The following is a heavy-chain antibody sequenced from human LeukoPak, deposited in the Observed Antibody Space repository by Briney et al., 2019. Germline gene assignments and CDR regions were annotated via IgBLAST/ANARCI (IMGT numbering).Heavy chain of an antibody. CDR2: IYYSGST. Sequence: SETLSLTCTVFGGSISSGGYYWSWIRQHPGKGLEWIGYIYYSGSTYYNPSLKSRVTISVDTSKNQFSLKLSSVTAADTAVYYCARAGGNYDFWSGYSLFDYWGQGTLVTVSS. V-gene: IGHV4-31*03. D-gene: IGHD3-3*01. CDR1: GGSISSGGYY. CDR3: ARAGGNYDFWSGYSLFDY. J-gene: IGHJ4*02.